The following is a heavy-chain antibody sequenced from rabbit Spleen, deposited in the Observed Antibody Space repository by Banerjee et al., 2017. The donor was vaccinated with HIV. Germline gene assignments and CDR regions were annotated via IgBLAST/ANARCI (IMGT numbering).Heavy chain of an antibody. V-gene: IGHV1S45*01. CDR2: IYPGSFDST. J-gene: IGHJ4*01. CDR1: GFSFSNNYY. Sequence: QEQLEESGGDLVKPGASLALTCTASGFSFSNNYYMCWVRQAPGKGLEWIACIYPGSFDSTVYASWAKGRFTISRTSSTTVTLQMTSLTAADTGTYFCAREDAYDDYGDLPGVTYYFTLWGPGTLVTVS. D-gene: IGHD2-1*01. CDR3: AREDAYDDYGDLPGVTYYFTL.